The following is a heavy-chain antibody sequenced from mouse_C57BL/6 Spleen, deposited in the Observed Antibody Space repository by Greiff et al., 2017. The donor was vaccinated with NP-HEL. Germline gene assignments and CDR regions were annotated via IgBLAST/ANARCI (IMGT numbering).Heavy chain of an antibody. J-gene: IGHJ2*01. V-gene: IGHV1-82*01. CDR3: ARGGLDY. Sequence: QVQLQQSGPELVKPGASVKISCKASGYAFSSSWMNWVKQRPGKGLEWIGRIYPGDGDTNYNGKFKGKATLTADKSSSTAYMQLSSLTSEDSGVYVCARGGLDYWGRGTTLTVSS. CDR1: GYAFSSSW. D-gene: IGHD3-3*01. CDR2: IYPGDGDT.